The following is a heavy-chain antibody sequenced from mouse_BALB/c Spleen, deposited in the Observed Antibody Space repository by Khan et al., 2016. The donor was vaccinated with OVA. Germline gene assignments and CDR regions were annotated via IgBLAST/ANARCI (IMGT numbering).Heavy chain of an antibody. Sequence: VELVESGPGLVAPSQSLSITCTVSGFSLTGYGVHWVRQPPGKGLEWLGMIWGDGITDYYSALKSRLSISKDNSKSQVFLKMNSLQTDDTARYYCARGPYYGNYYAMDYWGQGTSVTVSS. J-gene: IGHJ4*01. D-gene: IGHD2-10*01. V-gene: IGHV2-6-7*01. CDR1: GFSLTGYG. CDR3: ARGPYYGNYYAMDY. CDR2: IWGDGIT.